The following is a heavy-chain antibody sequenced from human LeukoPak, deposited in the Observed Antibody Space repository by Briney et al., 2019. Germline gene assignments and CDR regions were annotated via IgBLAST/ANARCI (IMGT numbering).Heavy chain of an antibody. V-gene: IGHV3-30*04. CDR3: AGHRYCNSPTCLPGV. CDR2: ISYDGSNK. CDR1: GFTFSSYA. D-gene: IGHD2/OR15-2a*01. Sequence: GGSLRLSCAASGFTFSSYAMHWVRQAPGKGLEWVAVISYDGSNKYYADSVKGRFTISRDNSKNTLYLQINSLRAEDTAVYYCAGHRYCNSPTCLPGVWGKGTTVTVSS. J-gene: IGHJ6*04.